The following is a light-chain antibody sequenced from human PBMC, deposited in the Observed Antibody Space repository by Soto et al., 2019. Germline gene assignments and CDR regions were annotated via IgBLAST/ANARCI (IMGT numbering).Light chain of an antibody. Sequence: EIVMTQSPATLSVSPGERATLSCRASQSVSSNLAWYQQKPGQAPRLLIYGASTRATGIPARFSGSGSGTEFSLTISRLQSEDFGVYYCQQDNNWPRTFGQGTKVEIK. CDR1: QSVSSN. V-gene: IGKV3-15*01. CDR3: QQDNNWPRT. J-gene: IGKJ1*01. CDR2: GAS.